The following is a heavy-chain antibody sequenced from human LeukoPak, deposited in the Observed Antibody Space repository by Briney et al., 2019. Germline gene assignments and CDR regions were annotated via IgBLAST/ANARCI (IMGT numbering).Heavy chain of an antibody. J-gene: IGHJ4*02. Sequence: ASVKVSCKVSGYTFTELSMHWVRQAPGKGLEWMGGFDPDDGQRSYAQKFQDRLIMTEDTSTDTAYMELSSLRAEDTAVYFCATDDGPTTAVYYSWGQGTLVTVSS. V-gene: IGHV1-24*01. D-gene: IGHD2-21*02. CDR3: ATDDGPTTAVYYS. CDR1: GYTFTELS. CDR2: FDPDDGQR.